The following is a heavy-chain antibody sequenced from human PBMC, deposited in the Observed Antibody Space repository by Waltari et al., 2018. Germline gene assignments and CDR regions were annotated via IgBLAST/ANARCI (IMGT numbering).Heavy chain of an antibody. J-gene: IGHJ4*02. CDR1: GYTFTRYA. V-gene: IGHV1-3*01. CDR2: INAGNGNT. D-gene: IGHD1-1*01. Sequence: QVQLVQSGAEVKKPGASVQVSCKASGYTFTRYAMHWVRQAPGQRLEWMGWINAGNGNTKYSQKFQGRVTITRDTAASTAYMELSSLRSEDTAVYYCAREEGKGGTRTFDYWGQGTLVTVSS. CDR3: AREEGKGGTRTFDY.